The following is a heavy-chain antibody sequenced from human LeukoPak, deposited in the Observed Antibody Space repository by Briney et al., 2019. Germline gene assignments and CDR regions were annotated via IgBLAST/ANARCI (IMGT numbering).Heavy chain of an antibody. CDR1: GESFSGYY. CDR3: TRDWLEYSSSSGIGY. D-gene: IGHD6-6*01. Sequence: PSETLSLTCAVYGESFSGYYWSWIRQPPGKGLEWIGEIFHSGSTNYNPSLKSRVTISVNKSKNQFSLKLSSVTAADTAVYYCTRDWLEYSSSSGIGYWGQGTLVTVSS. J-gene: IGHJ4*02. V-gene: IGHV4-34*12. CDR2: IFHSGST.